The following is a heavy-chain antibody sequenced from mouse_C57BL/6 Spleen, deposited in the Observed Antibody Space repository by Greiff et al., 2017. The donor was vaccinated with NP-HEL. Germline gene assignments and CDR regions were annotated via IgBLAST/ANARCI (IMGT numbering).Heavy chain of an antibody. CDR1: GFSLTSYA. J-gene: IGHJ3*01. Sequence: QVQLKESGPGLVAPSQSLSITCTVSGFSLTSYAISWVRQPPGKGLEWLGVIWTGGGTNYNSAPKSRLSTIKDKSKSQVFLKMNSLQTDDTARYYCARGYDGYYMAWFAYWGQGTLVTVSA. D-gene: IGHD2-3*01. CDR2: IWTGGGT. CDR3: ARGYDGYYMAWFAY. V-gene: IGHV2-9-1*01.